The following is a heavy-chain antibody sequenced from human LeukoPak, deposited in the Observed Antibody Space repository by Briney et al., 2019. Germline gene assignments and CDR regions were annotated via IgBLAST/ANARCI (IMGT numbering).Heavy chain of an antibody. CDR3: ASKQGDY. V-gene: IGHV3-7*01. Sequence: GGTLRLSCAASGFTFNSYWMIWVRQAPGKGLEWVANINPDGSGKYYVDSVKGRFTISRDNAKKSLYLQMNSLRAEDTAVYYCASKQGDYWGQGTLVTVSS. CDR1: GFTFNSYW. J-gene: IGHJ4*02. CDR2: INPDGSGK.